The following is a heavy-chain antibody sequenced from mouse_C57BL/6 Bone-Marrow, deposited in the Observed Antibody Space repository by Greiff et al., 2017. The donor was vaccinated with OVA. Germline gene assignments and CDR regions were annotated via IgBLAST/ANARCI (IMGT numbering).Heavy chain of an antibody. D-gene: IGHD2-4*01. V-gene: IGHV1-50*01. CDR3: ARWSYDYDVDY. CDR1: GYTFTSYW. CDR2: IDPSDSYT. Sequence: QVQLQQPGAELVKPGASVKLSCKASGYTFTSYWMQWVKQRPGQGLEWIGEIDPSDSYTNYNQKFKGKATLTVDISSSTAYMQLSSLTSEDSAVYYCARWSYDYDVDYWGQGTTLTVSS. J-gene: IGHJ2*01.